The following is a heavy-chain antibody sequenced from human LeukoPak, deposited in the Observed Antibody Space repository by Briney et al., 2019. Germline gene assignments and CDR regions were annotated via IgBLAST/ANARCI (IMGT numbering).Heavy chain of an antibody. CDR3: ARDPHSLDY. J-gene: IGHJ4*02. CDR1: GFSFSSYS. V-gene: IGHV3-48*01. Sequence: GGSLRLSCTASGFSFSSYSMNWVRQAPGKGLEWVAYIAYTGTIHYADSVRGRFAISRDNAKSSLFLQMNSLRAEDTAVYYCARDPHSLDYWGQGTLVTVSS. CDR2: IAYTGTI.